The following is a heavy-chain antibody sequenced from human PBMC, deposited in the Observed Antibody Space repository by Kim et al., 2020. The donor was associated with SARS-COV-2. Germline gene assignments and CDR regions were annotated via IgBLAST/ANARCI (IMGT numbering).Heavy chain of an antibody. Sequence: ASVKVPCKAFGFTFTDYGFSWVRQAPGQGLEWMGWISGYSGKTDVAPKFQGRVSMTTDTSTSTAYMDLRSLRFDDSAVYYCARGGGSGWYDYWGQGTLVT. J-gene: IGHJ4*02. D-gene: IGHD6-19*01. CDR2: ISGYSGKT. CDR3: ARGGGSGWYDY. V-gene: IGHV1-18*01. CDR1: GFTFTDYG.